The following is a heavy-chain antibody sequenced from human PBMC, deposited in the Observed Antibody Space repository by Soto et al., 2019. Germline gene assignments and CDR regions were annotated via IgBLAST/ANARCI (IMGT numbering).Heavy chain of an antibody. CDR2: IYYSGST. J-gene: IGHJ4*02. Sequence: PSETLSRTCTVSGGSISSYYWSCIRQPPGKGLEWIGYIYYSGSTNYNPSRKSRVTISVGTSKNPFSLKLSSVTAADTAVYYCAGRGAYDSSGDSDYWGQGTLVTVSS. V-gene: IGHV4-59*01. CDR3: AGRGAYDSSGDSDY. CDR1: GGSISSYY. D-gene: IGHD3-22*01.